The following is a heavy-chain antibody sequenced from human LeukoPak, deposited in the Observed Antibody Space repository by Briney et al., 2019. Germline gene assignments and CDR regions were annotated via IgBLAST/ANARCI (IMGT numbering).Heavy chain of an antibody. CDR1: GFTFSSYA. J-gene: IGHJ4*02. CDR3: ASESSSRDY. D-gene: IGHD6-6*01. CDR2: ISYDGSNK. V-gene: IGHV3-30-3*01. Sequence: GGSLRLSCAASGFTFSSYAMHWDRQAPGKGLEWVAVISYDGSNKYYADSVKGRFTIPRDNSKNTLYLQMNSLRAEDTAVYYCASESSSRDYWGQGTLVSVSS.